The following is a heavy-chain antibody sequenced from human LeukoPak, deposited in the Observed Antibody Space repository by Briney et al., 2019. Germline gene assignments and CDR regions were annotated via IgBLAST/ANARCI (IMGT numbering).Heavy chain of an antibody. CDR1: GGSFSGYY. J-gene: IGHJ4*02. V-gene: IGHV4-34*01. CDR3: ARWIRGSYYFDY. Sequence: SETLSLTCAVSGGSFSGYYWSWIRQPPGKGLEWIGEINHSGSTTYNPSPKSRVTISVDTSKNQFSLKLSSVTAADTAVYYCARWIRGSYYFDYWGQGTLVTVSS. D-gene: IGHD5-18*01. CDR2: INHSGST.